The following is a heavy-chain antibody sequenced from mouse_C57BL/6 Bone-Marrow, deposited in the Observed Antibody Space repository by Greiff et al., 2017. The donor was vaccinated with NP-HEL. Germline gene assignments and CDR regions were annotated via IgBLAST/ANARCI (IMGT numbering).Heavy chain of an antibody. CDR3: ARGVITTVVATSYFDY. Sequence: VQLQQSGAELVRPGTSVKVSCKASGYAFTNYLIEWVKQRPGQGLEWIGVINPGSGGTNYNEKFKGKATLTADKSSSTAYMQLSSLTSEDSAVYFCARGVITTVVATSYFDYWGQGTTLTVSS. CDR1: GYAFTNYL. J-gene: IGHJ2*01. CDR2: INPGSGGT. V-gene: IGHV1-54*01. D-gene: IGHD1-1*01.